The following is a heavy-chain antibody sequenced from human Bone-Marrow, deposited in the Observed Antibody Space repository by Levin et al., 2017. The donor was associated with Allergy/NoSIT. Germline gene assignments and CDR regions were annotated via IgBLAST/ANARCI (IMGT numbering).Heavy chain of an antibody. D-gene: IGHD6-13*01. CDR3: ASPGYSSSWYPKREGLYYYGMDV. CDR1: GFTVSSNY. V-gene: IGHV3-53*01. Sequence: PGGSLRLSCAASGFTVSSNYMSWVRQAPGKGLEWVSVIYSGGSTYYADSVKGRFTISRDNSKNTLYLQMNSLRAEDTAVYYCASPGYSSSWYPKREGLYYYGMDVWGQGTTVTVSS. CDR2: IYSGGST. J-gene: IGHJ6*02.